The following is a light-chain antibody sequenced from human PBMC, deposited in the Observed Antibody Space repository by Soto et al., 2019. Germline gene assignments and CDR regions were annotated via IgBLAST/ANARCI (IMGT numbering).Light chain of an antibody. CDR3: QQSYSTLLT. J-gene: IGKJ4*01. Sequence: DIQMTQSPSSLSASVGDRVTITCRASQSISSYLNWYQQKPGKAPKLLIYAASSLQIGVPSRFSGSGSGTDFSLSISSLQPEDFATYYCQQSYSTLLTFGGGTKVVIK. V-gene: IGKV1-39*01. CDR2: AAS. CDR1: QSISSY.